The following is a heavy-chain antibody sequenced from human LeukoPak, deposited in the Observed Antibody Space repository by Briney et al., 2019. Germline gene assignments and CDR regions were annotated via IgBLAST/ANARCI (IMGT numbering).Heavy chain of an antibody. J-gene: IGHJ4*02. Sequence: SVKVSCKAYGGTFSSYAISWVRQAPGQGLEWMGGIIPIFGTANYAQKFQGRVTITADESTSTAYMELSSLRSEDTAVYYCARVLGYYDSSGYYYWYYFDYWGQGTLVTVSS. CDR1: GGTFSSYA. CDR3: ARVLGYYDSSGYYYWYYFDY. D-gene: IGHD3-22*01. CDR2: IIPIFGTA. V-gene: IGHV1-69*13.